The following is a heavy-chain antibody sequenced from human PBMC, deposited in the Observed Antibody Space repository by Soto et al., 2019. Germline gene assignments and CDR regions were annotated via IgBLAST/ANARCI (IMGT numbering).Heavy chain of an antibody. CDR1: GYSFTSYW. Sequence: GESLKISCKGSGYSFTSYWISWVRQMPGKGLEWTGRIDPSDSYTNYSPSFQGHVTISADKSISTAYLQWSSLKASDTAMYYCARLPRSEKYFDYWGQGTLVTVSS. CDR2: IDPSDSYT. CDR3: ARLPRSEKYFDY. V-gene: IGHV5-10-1*01. J-gene: IGHJ4*02.